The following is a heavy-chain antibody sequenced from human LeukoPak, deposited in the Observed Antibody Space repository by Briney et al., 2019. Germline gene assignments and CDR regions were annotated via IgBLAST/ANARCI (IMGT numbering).Heavy chain of an antibody. D-gene: IGHD3-3*01. J-gene: IGHJ3*02. CDR3: ARGSITVVPAFDI. V-gene: IGHV4-59*12. CDR2: IYYSGSY. CDR1: GGSISTYY. Sequence: PSETLSLTCTLSGGSISTYYWSWIRQPPGKGLEWIGYIYYSGSYSYKPSLKSRGTISVDTSKNQFSLKLSSVTAADTAVYYCARGSITVVPAFDIWGQGTMVTVSS.